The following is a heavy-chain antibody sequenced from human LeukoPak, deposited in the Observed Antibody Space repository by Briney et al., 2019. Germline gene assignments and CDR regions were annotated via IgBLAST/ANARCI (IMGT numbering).Heavy chain of an antibody. J-gene: IGHJ4*02. Sequence: SETLSLTCVVSGVSLNRSFWTRVRQPPGKGLEWIGLIYSSGTTDYSPSLKRRLTISIDTSKNQLTLRLASMTAADTALYFCWRRPAVDAPIDIWGRGIVAAVSS. CDR3: WRRPAVDAPIDI. CDR1: GVSLNRSF. V-gene: IGHV4-59*01. CDR2: IYSSGTT. D-gene: IGHD2-15*01.